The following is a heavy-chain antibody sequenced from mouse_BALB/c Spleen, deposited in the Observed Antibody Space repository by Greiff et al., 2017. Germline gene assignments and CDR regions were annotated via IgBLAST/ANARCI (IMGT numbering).Heavy chain of an antibody. Sequence: VKLVESGAELMKPGASVKISCKATGYTFSSYWIEWVKQRPGHGLEWIGEILPGSGSTNYNEKFKGKATFTADTSSNTAYMQLSSLTSEDSAVYYCARGDYDYDGSYWYFDVWGAGTTVTVSS. V-gene: IGHV1-9*01. CDR2: ILPGSGST. D-gene: IGHD2-4*01. J-gene: IGHJ1*01. CDR1: GYTFSSYW. CDR3: ARGDYDYDGSYWYFDV.